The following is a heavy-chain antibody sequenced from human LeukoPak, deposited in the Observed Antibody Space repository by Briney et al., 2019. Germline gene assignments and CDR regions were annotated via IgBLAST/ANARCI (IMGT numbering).Heavy chain of an antibody. CDR2: IYPGDSDT. D-gene: IGHD1-26*01. J-gene: IGHJ3*02. CDR3: ARLSGSYYSAFDI. Sequence: GESLKISCKGSGYNFTNYWIGWVRQMPGKGLEWMGIIYPGDSDTTYSPSFQGQVTISADKSISTAYLQWSSLKASDTAMYYCARLSGSYYSAFDIWGQGTMLTVSS. V-gene: IGHV5-51*01. CDR1: GYNFTNYW.